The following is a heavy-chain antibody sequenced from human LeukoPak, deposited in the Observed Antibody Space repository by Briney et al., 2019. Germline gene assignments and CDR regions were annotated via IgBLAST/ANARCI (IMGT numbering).Heavy chain of an antibody. CDR2: INPNSGGT. D-gene: IGHD3-10*01. V-gene: IGHV1-2*02. CDR3: ARGPSTFSPFRGGSGSSNLFDY. J-gene: IGHJ4*02. CDR1: GYTFTGYY. Sequence: ASVKVSCKASGYTFTGYYMHWVRQAPGQGLEWMGWINPNSGGTNYAQKFQGRVTMTRDTSISTAYMELSRLRSDDTAVYYCARGPSTFSPFRGGSGSSNLFDYWGQGTLVTVSS.